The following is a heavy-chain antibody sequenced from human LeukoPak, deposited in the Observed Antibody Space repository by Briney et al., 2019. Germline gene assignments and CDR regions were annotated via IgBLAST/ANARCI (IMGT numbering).Heavy chain of an antibody. CDR1: GFTFSSYW. D-gene: IGHD3-10*02. CDR3: AELGITMIGGV. CDR2: INQDGSGK. J-gene: IGHJ6*04. Sequence: GGSLRLSCAASGFTFSSYWMSWVRQAPGKGLEWVANINQDGSGKYYVDSVKGRFTISRDNAKNALYLQMNSLRAEDTAVYYCAELGITMIGGVWGKGTTVTISS. V-gene: IGHV3-7*01.